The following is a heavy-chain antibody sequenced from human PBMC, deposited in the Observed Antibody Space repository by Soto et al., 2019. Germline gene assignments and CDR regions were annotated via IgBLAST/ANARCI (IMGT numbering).Heavy chain of an antibody. CDR2: IKQDGSEK. D-gene: IGHD6-19*01. CDR3: ARVGSSGWELVAFDI. J-gene: IGHJ3*02. Sequence: PGGSLRLSCAASGFTFSSYWMSWVRQAPGKGLEWVANIKQDGSEKYYVDSVKGRFTTSRDNAKNSLYLQMNSLRAEDTAVYYCARVGSSGWELVAFDIWGQGTMVTVSS. V-gene: IGHV3-7*01. CDR1: GFTFSSYW.